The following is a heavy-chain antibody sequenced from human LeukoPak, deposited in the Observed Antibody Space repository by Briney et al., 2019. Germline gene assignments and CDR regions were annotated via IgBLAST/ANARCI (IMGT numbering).Heavy chain of an antibody. J-gene: IGHJ4*02. V-gene: IGHV4-34*01. CDR1: GGSFSGYY. D-gene: IGHD4/OR15-4a*01. CDR3: ASIPRRRCYRTTDY. Sequence: SETLSLTCAVYGGSFSGYYWSWIRQPPGKGLEWIGEINHSGSTNYNPSLKSRVTISVDTSKNQFSLKLRSVTAADTDVYCCASIPRRRCYRTTDYWGQGTLVTV. CDR2: INHSGST.